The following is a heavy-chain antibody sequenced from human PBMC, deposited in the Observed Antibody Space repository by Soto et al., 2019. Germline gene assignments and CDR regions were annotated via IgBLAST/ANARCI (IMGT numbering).Heavy chain of an antibody. Sequence: ASVKVSCKVSGDTLTEVSIHWVRQAPGEGLEWMGGFDPEDGETIYAQKLQGRVTMTTDTSTGTAYMELRSLRSDDTAVYYCARYLRIRPTVTFEYYFDYWGQGTLVTVSS. J-gene: IGHJ4*02. D-gene: IGHD4-17*01. V-gene: IGHV1-24*01. CDR2: FDPEDGET. CDR1: GDTLTEVS. CDR3: ARYLRIRPTVTFEYYFDY.